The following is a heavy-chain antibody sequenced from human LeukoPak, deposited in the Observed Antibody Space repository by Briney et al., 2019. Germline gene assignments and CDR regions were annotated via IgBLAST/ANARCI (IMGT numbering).Heavy chain of an antibody. CDR2: ISSSSSYI. V-gene: IGHV3-21*01. CDR1: GFTFSSYS. J-gene: IGHJ6*03. CDR3: ARDYGVPAASNYYYYMDV. Sequence: PGGSLRLSCAASGFTFSSYSMNWVRQAPGKGLEWVSSISSSSSYIYYADSVKGRFTISRDNAKNSLYLQMNSLRAEDTAVYYCARDYGVPAASNYYYYMDVWGKGTTVTVSS. D-gene: IGHD2-2*01.